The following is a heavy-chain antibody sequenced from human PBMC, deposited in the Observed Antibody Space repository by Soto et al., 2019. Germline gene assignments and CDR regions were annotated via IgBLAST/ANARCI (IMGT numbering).Heavy chain of an antibody. CDR1: GGSISSGGYY. CDR2: VYYSGST. V-gene: IGHV4-31*03. J-gene: IGHJ4*02. CDR3: ARATNWRSGDHIPGYFDY. Sequence: QVQLQESGPGLVKPSQTLSLTCTVSGGSISSGGYYWSWIRQHPGKGLEWIGYVYYSGSTYYNPSRKSRVTISVDTSKNQFSLKLSSVTAADTAVYYCARATNWRSGDHIPGYFDYWGQGTLVTVSS. D-gene: IGHD3-10*01.